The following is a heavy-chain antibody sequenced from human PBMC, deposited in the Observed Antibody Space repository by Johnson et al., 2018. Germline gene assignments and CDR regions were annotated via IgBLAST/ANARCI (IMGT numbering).Heavy chain of an antibody. D-gene: IGHD3-22*01. Sequence: QVQLVQSGGGVVQPGRSLRLSCAASGFTFSDYYMSWIRQAPGKGLEWVSYISSSGSTIYYADSGKGRFTISRDNAKNSLYLQMNSLRAEDTAVYYCARDNLYDYDSSAYYFGGYFQHWGQGTLVTVSS. V-gene: IGHV3-11*04. J-gene: IGHJ1*01. CDR1: GFTFSDYY. CDR2: ISSSGSTI. CDR3: ARDNLYDYDSSAYYFGGYFQH.